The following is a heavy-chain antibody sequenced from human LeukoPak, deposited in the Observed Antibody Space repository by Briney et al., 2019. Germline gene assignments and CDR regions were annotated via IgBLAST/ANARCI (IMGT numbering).Heavy chain of an antibody. CDR2: ISSSSSYI. CDR1: GFTFSSYS. V-gene: IGHV3-21*01. Sequence: GGSLRLSCAASGFTFSSYSMNWVRQAPGKGLEWVSSISSSSSYIYYADSVKGRFTISRDNAKNSLYLQMNSLRAEDTAVYYCARDRPTYYDILTGYYRIGGAFDIWGQGTMVTVSS. J-gene: IGHJ3*02. D-gene: IGHD3-9*01. CDR3: ARDRPTYYDILTGYYRIGGAFDI.